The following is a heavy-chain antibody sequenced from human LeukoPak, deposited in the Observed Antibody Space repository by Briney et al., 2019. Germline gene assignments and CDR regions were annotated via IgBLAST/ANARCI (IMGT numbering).Heavy chain of an antibody. CDR2: IKTDGSQI. Sequence: PGGSLRLSCVASGFTFSSYWMTWVRQAPGKGLEWVANIKTDGSQIYYVDSVKGRFTISRDNAKNSLYLQMNSLRAEDTAVYYCASQRGITMIENWFDPWGQGTLVTVSS. CDR1: GFTFSSYW. V-gene: IGHV3-7*01. CDR3: ASQRGITMIENWFDP. D-gene: IGHD3-22*01. J-gene: IGHJ5*02.